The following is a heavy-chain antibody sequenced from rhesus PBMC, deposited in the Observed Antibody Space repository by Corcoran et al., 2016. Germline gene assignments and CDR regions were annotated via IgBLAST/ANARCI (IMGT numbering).Heavy chain of an antibody. J-gene: IGHJ5-2*02. D-gene: IGHD2-15*01. Sequence: EVQLVQSGAEVKKPGASVKVSCKVSGYTFTDLSMPWVRQAPGKGLEWMGGVDPVYSEIIHAEKFQGRVTMTEDTSTDTAYMELSSLRSEDTAVYYCARVSTFGGSLDVWGRGVLVTVSS. CDR2: VDPVYSEI. V-gene: IGHV1-156*01. CDR1: GYTFTDLS. CDR3: ARVSTFGGSLDV.